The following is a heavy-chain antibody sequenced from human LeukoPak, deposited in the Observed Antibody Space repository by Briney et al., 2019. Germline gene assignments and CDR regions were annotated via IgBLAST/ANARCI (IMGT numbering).Heavy chain of an antibody. D-gene: IGHD6-6*01. CDR3: ATWGKEYSSSSDY. CDR2: INPSGGST. Sequence: ASVKISCKASGYTFTSYYMHWVRQAPGQGLEWMGIINPSGGSTSYAQKFQGRVTMTRDTSISTAYMELSRLRSDDTAVYYCATWGKEYSSSSDYWGQGTLVTVSS. J-gene: IGHJ4*02. CDR1: GYTFTSYY. V-gene: IGHV1-46*01.